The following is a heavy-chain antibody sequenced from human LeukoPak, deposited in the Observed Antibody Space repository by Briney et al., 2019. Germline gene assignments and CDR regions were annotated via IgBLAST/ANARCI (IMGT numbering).Heavy chain of an antibody. CDR3: ARDDYSNYHFDY. J-gene: IGHJ4*02. CDR1: GFTFSSYA. CDR2: ISGSGGST. Sequence: GGSLRLSCAASGFTFSSYAMSWVRQAPGKGLEWVSAISGSGGSTYYADSVKGRFTISRDNSKNTLYLQMNSLRAEDTAVYYCARDDYSNYHFDYWGQGTLVTVSS. D-gene: IGHD4-11*01. V-gene: IGHV3-23*01.